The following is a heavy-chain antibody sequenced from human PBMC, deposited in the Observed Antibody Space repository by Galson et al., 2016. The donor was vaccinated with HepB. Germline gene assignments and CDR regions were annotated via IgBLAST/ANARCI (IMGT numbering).Heavy chain of an antibody. V-gene: IGHV5-51*01. Sequence: QSGAEVKKPGESLRISCKGFGHTFSNYWIAWVRQMPGKGLEWMGIIYPGDSDTRYSPSFQGHVTISADKSASTAYLQWSSLQASDTAMYYCAGSRLDWLLGPIDFGSWGQGTLVTVSS. J-gene: IGHJ4*02. D-gene: IGHD3-3*01. CDR2: IYPGDSDT. CDR1: GHTFSNYW. CDR3: AGSRLDWLLGPIDFGS.